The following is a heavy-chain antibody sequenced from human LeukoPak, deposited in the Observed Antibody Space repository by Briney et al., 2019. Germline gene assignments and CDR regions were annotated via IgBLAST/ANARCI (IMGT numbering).Heavy chain of an antibody. CDR2: IYSGGNT. CDR3: ARGGYNIDY. V-gene: IGHV3-53*01. Sequence: GGSLRLSCAASGFSVSSNYMTWVRQAPGRGLEWVSVIYSGGNTYYADSVKGRFTISRDSSKNTLYLQMNSLRAEDTAVYYCARGGYNIDYWGQGTLVTVSS. CDR1: GFSVSSNY. D-gene: IGHD5-24*01. J-gene: IGHJ4*02.